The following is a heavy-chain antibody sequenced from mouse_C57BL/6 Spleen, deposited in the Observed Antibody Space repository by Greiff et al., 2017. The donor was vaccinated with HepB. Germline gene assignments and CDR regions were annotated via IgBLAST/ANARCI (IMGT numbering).Heavy chain of an antibody. CDR1: GYTFTSYW. Sequence: QVQLQQPGAELVKPGASVKLSCKASGYTFTSYWMQWVKQRPGQGLEWIGEIDPADSYTNYNQKFKGKATLTVDTSSSTAYMQLSSLTSEDSADYYCARQRDYGKGDYWGQGTTLTVSS. CDR3: ARQRDYGKGDY. J-gene: IGHJ2*01. D-gene: IGHD2-1*01. CDR2: IDPADSYT. V-gene: IGHV1-50*01.